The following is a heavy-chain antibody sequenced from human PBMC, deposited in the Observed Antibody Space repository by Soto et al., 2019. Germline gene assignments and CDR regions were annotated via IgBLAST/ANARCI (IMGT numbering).Heavy chain of an antibody. D-gene: IGHD3-22*01. CDR1: GFTFSSYS. Sequence: GGSLRLSCAASGFTFSSYSMNWVRQAPGKGLEWVSSISSSSSYIYYADSVKGRFTISRDNAKNSLYLQMNSLRAEDTAVYYCARDLGYYYSSGRRSAFAICGQGTMVIVSS. V-gene: IGHV3-21*01. J-gene: IGHJ3*02. CDR2: ISSSSSYI. CDR3: ARDLGYYYSSGRRSAFAI.